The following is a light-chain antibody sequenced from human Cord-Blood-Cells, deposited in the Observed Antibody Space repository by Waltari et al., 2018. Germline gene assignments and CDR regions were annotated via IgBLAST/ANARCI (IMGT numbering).Light chain of an antibody. CDR3: SSYTSSSTRV. J-gene: IGLJ3*02. V-gene: IGLV2-14*01. Sequence: QSALTQPASVSGSPGQSIPISCTGTSSDVGGYNYASEYQQHPGKAPKLMIYDVSKQPAGVSNRFSCSKSGNTASLTISGLQAEDEADYYCSSYTSSSTRVFGGGTKLTVL. CDR2: DVS. CDR1: SSDVGGYNY.